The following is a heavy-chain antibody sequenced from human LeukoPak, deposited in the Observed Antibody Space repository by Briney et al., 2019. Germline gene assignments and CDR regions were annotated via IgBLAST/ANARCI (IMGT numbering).Heavy chain of an antibody. D-gene: IGHD3-10*01. CDR2: INPNSGGT. J-gene: IGHJ6*02. CDR1: GYTFTGYY. CDR3: AKTYGSGSYFPNYYYYGMDV. Sequence: ASVKVPCKASGYTFTGYYMHWVRQAPGQGLEWMGWINPNSGGTNYAQKFQGRVTMTRDTSISTAYMELSRLRSDDTAVYYCAKTYGSGSYFPNYYYYGMDVWGQGTTVTVSS. V-gene: IGHV1-2*02.